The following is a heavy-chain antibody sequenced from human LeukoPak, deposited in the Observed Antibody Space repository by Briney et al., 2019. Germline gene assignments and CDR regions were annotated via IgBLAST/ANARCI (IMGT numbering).Heavy chain of an antibody. CDR1: GFSFSSFA. V-gene: IGHV3-74*03. J-gene: IGHJ4*02. CDR2: INRDGSTT. D-gene: IGHD3-10*01. CDR3: ARDKKSGESSEIDY. Sequence: GGSLRLSCAASGFSFSSFAMTWVRQSPGKGLVWVSRINRDGSTTKYADSVKGRFTVSRDNAKNTLNLQMNSLRAEDTAVYYCARDKKSGESSEIDYWGQGTLVTVSS.